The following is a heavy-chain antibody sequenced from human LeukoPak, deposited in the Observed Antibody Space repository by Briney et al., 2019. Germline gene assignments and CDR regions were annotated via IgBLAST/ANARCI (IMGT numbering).Heavy chain of an antibody. J-gene: IGHJ6*02. CDR1: GGSISSGGYS. Sequence: PSQTLSLTCAVSGGSISSGGYSWSWIRQPPGKGLEWIGYIYHSGSTYYNPSLKSRVTISVDRSKNQFSLKLSSVTAADTAVYYCARLAVAGRGYYYYGMDVWGQGTTVTVSS. CDR3: ARLAVAGRGYYYYGMDV. V-gene: IGHV4-30-2*01. D-gene: IGHD6-19*01. CDR2: IYHSGST.